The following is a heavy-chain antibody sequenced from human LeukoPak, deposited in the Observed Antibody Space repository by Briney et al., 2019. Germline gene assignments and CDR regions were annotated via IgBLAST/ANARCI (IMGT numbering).Heavy chain of an antibody. J-gene: IGHJ4*02. CDR1: GGSFSDYY. V-gene: IGHV4-34*01. CDR3: ARAVGSFDWLPLFDY. Sequence: SETLSLTCAVYGGSFSDYYWSWIRQPPGKGLEYIGEINHSGITNYNPSLMSRVTISVDTSKNQFSLKLSSVTAADTAVYYCARAVGSFDWLPLFDYWGQGTLVTVSS. CDR2: INHSGIT. D-gene: IGHD3-9*01.